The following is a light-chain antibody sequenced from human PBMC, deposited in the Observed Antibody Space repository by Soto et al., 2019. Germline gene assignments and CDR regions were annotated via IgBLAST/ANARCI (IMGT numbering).Light chain of an antibody. J-gene: IGKJ4*01. CDR1: QSVSSSY. CDR3: QRYGSSPPLT. CDR2: GAS. Sequence: EIVLTQSPGTLSLSPGERATLSCRTSQSVSSSYIAWYQQRPGQAPRLLIYGASKRATDIPDTFSGSGSGTDFTITISRLETEDFAVYYCQRYGSSPPLTFGGGTKVESK. V-gene: IGKV3-20*01.